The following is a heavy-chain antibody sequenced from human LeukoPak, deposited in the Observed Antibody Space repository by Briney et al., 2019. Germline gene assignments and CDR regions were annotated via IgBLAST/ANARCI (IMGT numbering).Heavy chain of an antibody. Sequence: SETLSLTCTVSGYSISSGYYWGWIRQPPGKGLEWIGSIYHSGSTYYNPSLKSRVTMSVDTSKNQFSLKLSSVTAADTAVYYCAREVAPLYYMDVWGKGTTVTVSS. CDR3: AREVAPLYYMDV. CDR1: GYSISSGYY. CDR2: IYHSGST. J-gene: IGHJ6*03. D-gene: IGHD2-15*01. V-gene: IGHV4-38-2*02.